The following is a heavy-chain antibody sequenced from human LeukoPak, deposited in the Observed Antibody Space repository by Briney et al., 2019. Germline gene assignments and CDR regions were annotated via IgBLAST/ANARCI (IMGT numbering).Heavy chain of an antibody. Sequence: GGSLRLSCAASGFTFSSYAMSWVRQAPGKGLEWVSAISGSGGSTYYADSVKGRFTISRDNSKNTLYLQMNSLRAEDTAVYYCAKVRHYYDSSGYYLWGQGTLVTVSS. D-gene: IGHD3-22*01. V-gene: IGHV3-23*01. CDR1: GFTFSSYA. CDR3: AKVRHYYDSSGYYL. CDR2: ISGSGGST. J-gene: IGHJ4*02.